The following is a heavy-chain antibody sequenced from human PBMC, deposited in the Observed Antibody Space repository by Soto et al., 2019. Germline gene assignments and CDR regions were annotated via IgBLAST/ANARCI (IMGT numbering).Heavy chain of an antibody. CDR1: GGTFSSYT. Sequence: QVQLVQSGAEVKKPGSSVKGSCKASGGTFSSYTISWVRQAPGQGLEWMGRIVPIRGIANYAKKFRGRVTITADKTTSTAYMKQSSLRSEDAAVYCCGRGTRITFFGVVSNDAFAIWGEGTMVTVSS. D-gene: IGHD3-3*01. CDR3: GRGTRITFFGVVSNDAFAI. J-gene: IGHJ3*02. V-gene: IGHV1-69*02. CDR2: IVPIRGIA.